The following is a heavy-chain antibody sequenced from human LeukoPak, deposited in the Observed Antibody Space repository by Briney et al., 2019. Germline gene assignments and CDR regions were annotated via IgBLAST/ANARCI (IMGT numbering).Heavy chain of an antibody. CDR3: AKIREDFWSGYYTWGYFDY. V-gene: IGHV3-9*01. D-gene: IGHD3-3*01. CDR1: GFTFDDYA. J-gene: IGHJ4*02. Sequence: GGSLRLSCAASGFTFDDYAMHWVQQAPGKGLEWVSGISWNSGSIGYADSVKGRFTISRDNSKNTLYLQMNSLRAEDTAVYYCAKIREDFWSGYYTWGYFDYWGQGTLVTVSS. CDR2: ISWNSGSI.